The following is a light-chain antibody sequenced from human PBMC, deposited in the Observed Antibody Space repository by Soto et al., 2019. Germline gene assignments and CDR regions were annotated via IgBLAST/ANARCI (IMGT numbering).Light chain of an antibody. CDR2: DAS. J-gene: IGKJ4*01. CDR3: QQYGSSPT. V-gene: IGKV3D-20*01. Sequence: DSVLTQSPATLALFPGEGATLSCGSSQSVTSSYLAWYQQKPGLAPRLLIYDASSRATGIPDRVSGSGSATDFTLTIIRLEHDDFAVYYCQQYGSSPTFGGGNKVEIK. CDR1: QSVTSSY.